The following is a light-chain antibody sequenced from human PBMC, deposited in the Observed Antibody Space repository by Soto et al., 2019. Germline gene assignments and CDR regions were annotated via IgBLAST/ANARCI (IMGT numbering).Light chain of an antibody. V-gene: IGKV3-15*01. CDR2: GAS. Sequence: EIVMTQSPATLSVSPGERATLSCRASQSVSSNLAWYQQKPGQAPRLLIYGASTRATGIPARFSGSGSGTEFILTISSLQSEDFAVYYCQQYYNWPYTFGQGTKLEIK. J-gene: IGKJ2*01. CDR1: QSVSSN. CDR3: QQYYNWPYT.